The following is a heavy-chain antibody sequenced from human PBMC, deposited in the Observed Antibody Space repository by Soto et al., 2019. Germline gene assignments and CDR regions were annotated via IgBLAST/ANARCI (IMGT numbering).Heavy chain of an antibody. V-gene: IGHV4-59*08. D-gene: IGHD3-22*01. Sequence: MLSVTCTVAGGSFSANGWGWISQPPGKGLEWIGNIYYTGSTNYNPSLKSRVTISVDTSKNQFSLKLSSVTAADTAVYYCMLGSGWKDFDYWGQGTLVTVSP. CDR1: GGSFSANG. J-gene: IGHJ4*02. CDR2: IYYTGST. CDR3: MLGSGWKDFDY.